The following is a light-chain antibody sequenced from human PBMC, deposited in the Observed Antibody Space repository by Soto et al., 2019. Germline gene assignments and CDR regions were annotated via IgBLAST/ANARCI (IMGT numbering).Light chain of an antibody. CDR3: QHYSTSLLT. V-gene: IGKV3-20*01. CDR2: DAS. J-gene: IGKJ4*01. CDR1: QIISNSY. Sequence: EIVLTQSPGTLSLSPGERATLSCRASQIISNSYLAWYQQKPGQAPRLLIYDASSRATGIPDRFSGSGSGTYCTLTISRLEPEDFAVYYCQHYSTSLLTFGGGTKVEIK.